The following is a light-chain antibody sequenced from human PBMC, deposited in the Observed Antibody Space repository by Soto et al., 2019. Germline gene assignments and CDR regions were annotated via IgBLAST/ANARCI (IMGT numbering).Light chain of an antibody. Sequence: QSVLTQPPSVSWAPGQRVTISCTGSNSNIGAAYAVHWYQHLPGTAPKLLLTGDTSRPSGVPDRFSGSKSGASASLAITDLQAEDEADYYCQSYDSRLSGSVFGTGTKVTVL. CDR3: QSYDSRLSGSV. CDR2: GDT. J-gene: IGLJ1*01. V-gene: IGLV1-40*01. CDR1: NSNIGAAYA.